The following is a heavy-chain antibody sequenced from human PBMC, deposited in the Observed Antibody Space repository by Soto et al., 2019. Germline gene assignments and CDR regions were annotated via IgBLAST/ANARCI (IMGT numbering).Heavy chain of an antibody. Sequence: GGSLRLSCAASGFTLSSYGLHWVRQAPDKGLEWLAVISYDGSKKYHADSVRGRFIISRDNSKNTLFLQMNSLRVEDTAVYFCARGLYYDTLTALSPPDYWGQGTLVTVSS. CDR2: ISYDGSKK. J-gene: IGHJ4*02. CDR1: GFTLSSYG. V-gene: IGHV3-30*03. D-gene: IGHD3-9*01. CDR3: ARGLYYDTLTALSPPDY.